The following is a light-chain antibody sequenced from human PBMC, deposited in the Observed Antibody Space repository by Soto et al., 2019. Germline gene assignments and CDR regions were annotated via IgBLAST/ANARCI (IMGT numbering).Light chain of an antibody. CDR1: QSVGGN. CDR2: GAS. Sequence: EIVMTQSPATLSVSPGERATLSCRASQSVGGNLAWYQQKPGRAPRLLVYGASTRATGISARFSGSGSGTEFTLTISSLQSEDFAVYYCHQYNTWPPGTFGQGTELEMK. CDR3: HQYNTWPPGT. J-gene: IGKJ2*02. V-gene: IGKV3-15*01.